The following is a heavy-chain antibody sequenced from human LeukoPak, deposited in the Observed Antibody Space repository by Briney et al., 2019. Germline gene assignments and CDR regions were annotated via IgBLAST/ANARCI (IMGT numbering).Heavy chain of an antibody. Sequence: PSETLSLTCTVSGGSISNSGYYWGWIRQPPGKGLEWIGEINHSGSTNYNPSLKSRVTISVDTSKNQFSLKLSSVTAADTAVYYCARFDTGIRYNWFDPWGQGTLVTVSS. CDR1: GGSISNSGYY. D-gene: IGHD6-13*01. CDR3: ARFDTGIRYNWFDP. V-gene: IGHV4-39*07. CDR2: INHSGST. J-gene: IGHJ5*02.